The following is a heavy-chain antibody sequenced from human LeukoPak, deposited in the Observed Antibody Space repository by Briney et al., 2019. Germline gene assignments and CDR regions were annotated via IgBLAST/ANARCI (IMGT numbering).Heavy chain of an antibody. CDR1: GFTVSSNY. CDR2: INTDGSIT. Sequence: GGSLRLSCAASGFTVSSNYMSWVRQAPGKGLVWVSRINTDGSITGYADSVKGRFTISRDNAKNTLYLQMNSLRAEDTAVYYCARQEIAVALDWGQGTLVTVSS. J-gene: IGHJ4*02. CDR3: ARQEIAVALD. V-gene: IGHV3-74*01. D-gene: IGHD6-19*01.